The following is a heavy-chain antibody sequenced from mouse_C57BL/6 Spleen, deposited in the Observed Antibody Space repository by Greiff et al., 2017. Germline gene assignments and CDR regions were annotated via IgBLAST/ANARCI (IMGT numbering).Heavy chain of an antibody. CDR1: GYSITSGYY. D-gene: IGHD2-4*01. CDR2: ISYDGSN. J-gene: IGHJ4*01. Sequence: EVQLQQSGPGLVKPSQSLSLTCSVTGYSITSGYYWNWIRQFPGNKLEWMGYISYDGSNNYNPSLKNRISITRDTSKNQFFLKLNSVTTEDTATYYCAREDYLYAMDYWGQGTSVTVSS. V-gene: IGHV3-6*01. CDR3: AREDYLYAMDY.